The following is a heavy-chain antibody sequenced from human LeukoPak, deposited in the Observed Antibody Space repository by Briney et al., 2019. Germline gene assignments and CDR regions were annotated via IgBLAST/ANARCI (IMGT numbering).Heavy chain of an antibody. CDR1: GGSFSGYY. J-gene: IGHJ4*02. CDR2: INHSGST. Sequence: ASETLSLTCAVYGGSFSGYYWSWIRQPPGKGLEWIGEINHSGSTNYNPSLKSRVTISVDTSKNQFFLKLSSVTAADTAVYYYANYYDSSGYSGFDYWGQGTLVTVSS. V-gene: IGHV4-34*01. CDR3: ANYYDSSGYSGFDY. D-gene: IGHD3-22*01.